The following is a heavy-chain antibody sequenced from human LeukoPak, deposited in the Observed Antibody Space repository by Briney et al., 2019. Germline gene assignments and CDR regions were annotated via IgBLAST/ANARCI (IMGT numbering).Heavy chain of an antibody. CDR2: IYYSGST. J-gene: IGHJ4*02. CDR3: AGHQWFGEFYFDY. Sequence: SETLSLTCTVSGGSISSYYWSWIRQPPGKGLEWIGYIYYSGSTNYNPSLKSRVTISVDTSKNQFSLKLSSVTAADTAVHYCAGHQWFGEFYFDYWGQGTLVTVSS. CDR1: GGSISSYY. V-gene: IGHV4-59*08. D-gene: IGHD3-10*01.